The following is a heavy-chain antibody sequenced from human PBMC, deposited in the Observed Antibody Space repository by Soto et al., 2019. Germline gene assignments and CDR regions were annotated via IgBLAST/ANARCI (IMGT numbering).Heavy chain of an antibody. CDR3: ARDDFWSGYHYYYGMDV. J-gene: IGHJ6*02. D-gene: IGHD3-3*01. V-gene: IGHV4-30-2*05. Sequence: SETLSLTCAVSGGSISSGGYSWSWIRQPPGKGLEWIGYIYHSGSTYYNPSLKSRVTISVDTSKNQFSLKLSSVTAADTAVYYCARDDFWSGYHYYYGMDVWGQGTTVTVSS. CDR1: GGSISSGGYS. CDR2: IYHSGST.